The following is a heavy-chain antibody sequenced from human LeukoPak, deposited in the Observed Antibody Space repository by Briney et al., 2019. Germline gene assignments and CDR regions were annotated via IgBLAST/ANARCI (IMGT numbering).Heavy chain of an antibody. CDR1: GGSMSSYY. D-gene: IGHD2-2*01. CDR3: ATYYCSSVCRFDN. Sequence: SETLSLTCTVSGGSMSSYYWSWIRQPAGKGLEWIGRIYSSGSTNYNPSLKSRVTMSVDASKNQFSLKLSSVTAADTAMYYCATYYCSSVCRFDNWGQGTLVTVSS. J-gene: IGHJ4*02. CDR2: IYSSGST. V-gene: IGHV4-4*07.